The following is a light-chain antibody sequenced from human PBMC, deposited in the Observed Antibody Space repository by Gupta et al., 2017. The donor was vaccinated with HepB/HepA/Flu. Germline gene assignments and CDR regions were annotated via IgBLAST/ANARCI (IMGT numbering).Light chain of an antibody. J-gene: IGKJ1*01. CDR3: QQRNNWPRT. Sequence: DIVLTQSPAALSLSPGERATLSCRASQNIRSSLAWYQHKSGRAPRLLIYDVSNRATGIPVRFAGSGSGTDFTLTISSLEPEDVAVYYCQQRNNWPRTFGQGTKVEI. CDR1: QNIRSS. CDR2: DVS. V-gene: IGKV3-11*01.